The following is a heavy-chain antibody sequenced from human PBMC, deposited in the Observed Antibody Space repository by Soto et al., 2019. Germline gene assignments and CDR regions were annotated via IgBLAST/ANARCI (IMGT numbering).Heavy chain of an antibody. Sequence: SVKVSCKASGGTFGSQGIAWVRQAPGQGLEWMGGFIAMPGTPTYAKKVQGRATISADESLTSSYLELRSLRSEDTGVYFCARGAMANFDYWGQGTVVTVSP. CDR3: ARGAMANFDY. V-gene: IGHV1-69*13. J-gene: IGHJ4*02. D-gene: IGHD5-18*01. CDR1: GGTFGSQG. CDR2: FIAMPGTP.